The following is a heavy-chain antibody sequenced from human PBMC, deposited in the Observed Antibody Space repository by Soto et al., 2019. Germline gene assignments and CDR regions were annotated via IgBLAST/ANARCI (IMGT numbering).Heavy chain of an antibody. D-gene: IGHD6-19*01. CDR2: INPNSGDT. CDR3: ATSRISIAVAGETEYYFDY. Sequence: ASVKVSCKASGYTFTENQIHWVRQAPGQGLEWMGWINPNSGDTNYTQKFQGWVTMTRDTSISTAYMELSRLRSDDTAVYYCATSRISIAVAGETEYYFDYWGQGTPVTVSS. J-gene: IGHJ4*02. V-gene: IGHV1-2*04. CDR1: GYTFTENQ.